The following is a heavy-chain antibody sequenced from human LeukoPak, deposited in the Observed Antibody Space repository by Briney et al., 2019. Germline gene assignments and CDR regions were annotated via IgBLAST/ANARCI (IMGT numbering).Heavy chain of an antibody. CDR3: ARQDRYCSGGSCYSALTRYYYYGMDV. V-gene: IGHV1-2*02. Sequence: ASVKVSCKASGYTFTGYYMHWVRQAPGQGLAWMGWINPNSGGTNYAQKFQGRVTMSRDTSISTAYMELSRLRSDDTAVYYCARQDRYCSGGSCYSALTRYYYYGMDVWGQGTTVTVSS. D-gene: IGHD2-15*01. J-gene: IGHJ6*02. CDR1: GYTFTGYY. CDR2: INPNSGGT.